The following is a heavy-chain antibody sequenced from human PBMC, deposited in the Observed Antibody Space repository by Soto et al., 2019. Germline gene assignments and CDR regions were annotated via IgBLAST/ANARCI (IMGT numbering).Heavy chain of an antibody. CDR2: IYYSGST. D-gene: IGHD4-17*01. CDR3: ARDKTTHDAFDI. J-gene: IGHJ3*02. V-gene: IGHV4-31*03. CDR1: GGSISSGCYY. Sequence: SETLSLTCPVSGGSISSGCYYWSWIRQHPGKGLEWIGYIYYSGSTYYNPSLKSRVTISVDTSKNQFSLKLSSVTAADTAVYYCARDKTTHDAFDIWGQGTMVTVSS.